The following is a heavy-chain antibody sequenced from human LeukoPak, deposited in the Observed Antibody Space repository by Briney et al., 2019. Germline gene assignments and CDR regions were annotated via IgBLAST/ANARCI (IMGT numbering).Heavy chain of an antibody. Sequence: SSVKVSCKASGGTFSSYAISWVRQAPGQGLEWMGGIIPIFGTANYAQKFPGRVTITAAESTSTAYMELSSLRSEDTAVYYCARVGYHFWSAYYFDFWGQGTLVTVSS. CDR3: ARVGYHFWSAYYFDF. J-gene: IGHJ4*02. V-gene: IGHV1-69*13. CDR1: GGTFSSYA. CDR2: IIPIFGTA. D-gene: IGHD3-3*02.